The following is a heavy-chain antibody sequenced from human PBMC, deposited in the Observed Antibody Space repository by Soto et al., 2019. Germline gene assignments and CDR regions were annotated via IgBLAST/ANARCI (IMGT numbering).Heavy chain of an antibody. Sequence: EVQLLESGGGAVQPGGSLRLSCAASGFTFRSYAMTWVRRPPGKGLEWVSSISGSGGTAYYADSVKGRFSISRDSLVNSLYLQMHRLRAEGTAVYYCDNGLGQNWNFDYWGHGPVVTVSP. CDR2: ISGSGGTA. CDR1: GFTFRSYA. V-gene: IGHV3-23*01. J-gene: IGHJ4*01. D-gene: IGHD1-1*01. CDR3: DNGLGQNWNFDY.